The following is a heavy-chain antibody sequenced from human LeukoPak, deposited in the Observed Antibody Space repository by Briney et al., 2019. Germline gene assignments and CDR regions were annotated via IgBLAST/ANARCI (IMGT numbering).Heavy chain of an antibody. CDR1: VYTFTSYV. Sequence: ASVKVSCKASVYTFTSYVTSWVRQAPGQGLEGMGWISGYNGNTNYAQKLQGRVTMTTDTSTSTAYMELRSLTSDDTALYYCARDGGVTPSELNCWGQGTLVTVSS. CDR3: ARDGGVTPSELNC. J-gene: IGHJ1*01. V-gene: IGHV1-18*01. D-gene: IGHD2-21*02. CDR2: ISGYNGNT.